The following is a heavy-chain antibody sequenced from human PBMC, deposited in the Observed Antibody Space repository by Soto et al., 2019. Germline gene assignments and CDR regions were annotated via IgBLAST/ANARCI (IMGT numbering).Heavy chain of an antibody. CDR3: ARGDSSDYSTTTPADY. CDR1: GYSFANYW. CDR2: IYPSDSDT. Sequence: PGESLKISCSGSGYSFANYWIGWVRQMPGKGLEWMGIIYPSDSDTRYSPSFQGQVTISADKSISTAYVQWKGLKASDTAMYFCARGDSSDYSTTTPADYWGQGTLVTVSS. V-gene: IGHV5-51*01. D-gene: IGHD3-22*01. J-gene: IGHJ4*02.